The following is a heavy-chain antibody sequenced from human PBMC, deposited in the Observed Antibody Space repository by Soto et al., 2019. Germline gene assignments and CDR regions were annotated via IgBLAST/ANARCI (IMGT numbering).Heavy chain of an antibody. CDR3: ASLIVLVPAAENDAFDI. CDR1: GFTFISYW. Sequence: GGSLRLSCAASGFTFISYWMSWVLQAPWKGLEWVANIKQDGSEKYYVDSVKGRFTISRDNAKNSLYLQMNSLRAEDTAVYYCASLIVLVPAAENDAFDIWGQGTMVTGSS. CDR2: IKQDGSEK. D-gene: IGHD2-2*01. V-gene: IGHV3-7*01. J-gene: IGHJ3*02.